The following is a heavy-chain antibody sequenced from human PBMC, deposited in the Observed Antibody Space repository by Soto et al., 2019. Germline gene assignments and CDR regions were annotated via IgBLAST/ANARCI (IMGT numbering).Heavy chain of an antibody. CDR1: GFTVSSNY. V-gene: IGHV3-53*01. Sequence: GGSLRLSCAASGFTVSSNYMSWVRQAPGKGLEWVSVIYSGGSTYYADSVNGRFTISRHNAKNTLYLQMNSLRAGDTALYYCARGWLATGGSFSYTAVWGKGTQVTVSS. CDR3: ARGWLATGGSFSYTAV. J-gene: IGHJ6*03. D-gene: IGHD6-13*01. CDR2: IYSGGST.